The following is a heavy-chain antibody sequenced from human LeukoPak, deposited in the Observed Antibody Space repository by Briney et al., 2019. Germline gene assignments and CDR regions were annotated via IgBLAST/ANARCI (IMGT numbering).Heavy chain of an antibody. CDR1: GYTFNG. CDR2: INTNTGNP. V-gene: IGHV7-4-1*02. Sequence: ASVKVSCKASGYTFNGISWVRQAPGQGLEWMGWINTNTGNPTYAQGFTGRFVFSLDTSVSTAYLQISSLKAEDTAVYYCAREAAAGFSDYWGQGTLVTVSS. J-gene: IGHJ4*02. CDR3: AREAAAGFSDY. D-gene: IGHD6-13*01.